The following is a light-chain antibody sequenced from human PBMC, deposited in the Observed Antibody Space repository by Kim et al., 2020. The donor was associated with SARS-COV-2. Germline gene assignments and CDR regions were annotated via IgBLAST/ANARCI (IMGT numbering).Light chain of an antibody. Sequence: SSELTQDSAVSVALGQTVRITCQGDSLRRYYATWYQQKPGQAPILVIYGKNNRPSGIPDRFFGSSLGNTASLTITGTPAGDEADYYCNSRDSNNNVLFGG. CDR2: GKN. J-gene: IGLJ2*01. V-gene: IGLV3-19*01. CDR3: NSRDSNNNVL. CDR1: SLRRYY.